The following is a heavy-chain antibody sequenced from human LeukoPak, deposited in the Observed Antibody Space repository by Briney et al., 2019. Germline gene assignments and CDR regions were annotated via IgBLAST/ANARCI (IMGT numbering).Heavy chain of an antibody. D-gene: IGHD2-2*02. CDR2: ISWGSSNI. J-gene: IGHJ2*01. Sequence: GGSLRLSCAASGFTFYNYAMHWVRQAPGKGLEWVSGISWGSSNIGYADSVKGRFTISRDNAKNSQYLQMNSLRVEDTALYYCAKSGGYCGTTSCYSPFDLWGRGTLVTVSS. CDR1: GFTFYNYA. V-gene: IGHV3-9*01. CDR3: AKSGGYCGTTSCYSPFDL.